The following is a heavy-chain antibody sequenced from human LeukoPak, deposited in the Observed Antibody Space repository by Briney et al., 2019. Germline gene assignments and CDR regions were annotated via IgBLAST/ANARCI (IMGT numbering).Heavy chain of an antibody. V-gene: IGHV3-9*01. J-gene: IGHJ4*02. CDR3: AEDIGYSSSSDYFDY. Sequence: GRSLRLSCAASGFTFDDYAMHWVRQAPGKGLEWVSGISWNSGSIGYADSVKGRFTISRDNAKNSLYLQMNSLRAKDTALYYCAEDIGYSSSSDYFDYWGQGTLVTVSS. D-gene: IGHD6-6*01. CDR1: GFTFDDYA. CDR2: ISWNSGSI.